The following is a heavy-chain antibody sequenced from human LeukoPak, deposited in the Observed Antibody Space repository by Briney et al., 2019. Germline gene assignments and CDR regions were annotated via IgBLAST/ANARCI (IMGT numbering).Heavy chain of an antibody. V-gene: IGHV3-30*18. CDR2: ISYEGGTQ. CDR1: GVTLSPYG. D-gene: IGHD3-22*01. J-gene: IGHJ4*01. CDR3: AKSKFPYDSSGWHGYFDF. Sequence: GGSMRLSCAASGVTLSPYGMHWGRQAPGKGLEWVAVISYEGGTQHYADSVKGRFIISRDNPRNTLYLQMNSLRADDTAVYYCAKSKFPYDSSGWHGYFDFWGQASLVSVSS.